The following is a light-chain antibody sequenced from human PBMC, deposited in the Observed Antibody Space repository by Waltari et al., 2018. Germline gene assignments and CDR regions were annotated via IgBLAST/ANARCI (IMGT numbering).Light chain of an antibody. V-gene: IGLV2-14*03. CDR3: CSFTSSSTWV. CDR1: ATDVGGYNY. J-gene: IGLJ3*02. CDR2: DVS. Sequence: QSALTQPASVSGSPGQSITTPCTGTATDVGGYNYVPWYQQHPGKAPKLIIFDVSSRPSGISNRFSGSKFGNTASLTISGVQPEDEADYYCCSFTSSSTWVFGGGTKLTVL.